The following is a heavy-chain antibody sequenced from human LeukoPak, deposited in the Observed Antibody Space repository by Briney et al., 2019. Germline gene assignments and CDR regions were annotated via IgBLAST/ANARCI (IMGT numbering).Heavy chain of an antibody. CDR1: GGSISSYY. D-gene: IGHD3-16*01. V-gene: IGHV4-4*07. CDR2: IYTSGSA. J-gene: IGHJ3*02. CDR3: AREVGGSDAFDI. Sequence: NTSETLSLTCTASGGSISSYYWSWIRQPAGKGLEWIGRIYTSGSANYNPSLKSRVTMPVDKSKNQFSLKLSSVTAADTAVYYCAREVGGSDAFDIWGQGTMVTVSS.